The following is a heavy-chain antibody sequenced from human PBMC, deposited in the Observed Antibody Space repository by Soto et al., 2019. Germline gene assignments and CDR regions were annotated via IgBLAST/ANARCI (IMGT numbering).Heavy chain of an antibody. CDR1: GFTFSGFG. D-gene: IGHD6-6*01. J-gene: IGHJ5*02. V-gene: IGHV3-30*18. CDR3: AKGAVFSTSVLVDT. CDR2: VSYDGNSQ. Sequence: ESGGGVVQPGRSLRLSCAASGFTFSGFGMHWVRQAPGKGLEWVAIVSYDGNSQYYVDSVKGRFTISRDNSKNTLYMQMSSLRVEDTAVYYCAKGAVFSTSVLVDTWGQGTLVTVSS.